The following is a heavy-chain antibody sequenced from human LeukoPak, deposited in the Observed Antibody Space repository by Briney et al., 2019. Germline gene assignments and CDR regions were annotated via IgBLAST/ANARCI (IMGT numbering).Heavy chain of an antibody. Sequence: ASVKVSCKASGYTFTSYYMHWVRQAPGQGLEWMGIINPSGGSTSYAQKFQGRVTMTRDMSTSTVYMELSSLRSEDTAVYYCARGGYCTNGVCYSSWFDPWGQGTLVTVSS. CDR2: INPSGGST. V-gene: IGHV1-46*01. D-gene: IGHD2-8*01. CDR1: GYTFTSYY. CDR3: ARGGYCTNGVCYSSWFDP. J-gene: IGHJ5*02.